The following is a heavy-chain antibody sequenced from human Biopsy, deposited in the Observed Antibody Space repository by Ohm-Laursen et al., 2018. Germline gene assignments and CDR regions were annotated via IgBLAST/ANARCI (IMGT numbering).Heavy chain of an antibody. D-gene: IGHD3-9*01. CDR2: NIPILGTG. J-gene: IGHJ1*01. CDR3: ATKLTGYFHH. Sequence: GSSVKVSCKTSTGTFDSYGVTWVRQAPGQCLEWLGGNIPILGTGKYAQKFQDRVSVAADTSTSTATMELRSLRSDDTAVYYCATKLTGYFHHWGQGTLVIVSS. V-gene: IGHV1-69*06. CDR1: TGTFDSYG.